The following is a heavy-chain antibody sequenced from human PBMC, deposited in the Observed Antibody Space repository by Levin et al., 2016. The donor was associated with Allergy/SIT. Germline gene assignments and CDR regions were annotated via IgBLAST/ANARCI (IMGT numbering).Heavy chain of an antibody. D-gene: IGHD3-10*01. J-gene: IGHJ6*01. CDR1: GGSFSGYY. CDR3: ASHYGHYYGMDA. CDR2: INQNGGT. Sequence: SETLSLTCAVSGGSFSGYYRTWIRQPPGKGLEWIGQINQNGGTNYNPSLKSRVTISVNTSKNQFSLKLSSVTAADTAVYYCASHYGHYYGMDAWGQGTTVTVSS. V-gene: IGHV4-34*01.